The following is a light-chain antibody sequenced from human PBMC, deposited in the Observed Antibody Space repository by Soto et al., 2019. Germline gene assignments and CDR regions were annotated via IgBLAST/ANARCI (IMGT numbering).Light chain of an antibody. J-gene: IGKJ5*01. CDR2: GAS. V-gene: IGKV3-20*01. Sequence: EIVLTQSPGTLSLSPGERATLSCRASQGLSSSYLAWYQQKPGQAPRLLIYGASSRATGIPDRFSGSGSGTDFTLTISRLEPEDFAVYYCQQYGSSVTFGQGTRLEIK. CDR1: QGLSSSY. CDR3: QQYGSSVT.